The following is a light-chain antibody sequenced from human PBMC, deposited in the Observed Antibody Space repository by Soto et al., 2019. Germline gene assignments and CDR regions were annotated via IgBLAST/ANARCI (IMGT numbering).Light chain of an antibody. CDR1: SSDVVGYNY. CDR2: DVS. J-gene: IGLJ1*01. CDR3: SSYTSSSTHNYV. V-gene: IGLV2-14*01. Sequence: QSALTQPASVSGSPGQSITISCTGTSSDVVGYNYVSWYQQHPGKAPKLMIYDVSNRPSGVSNRFSGSKSGNTASLTISGLQAEDEAYYYCSSYTSSSTHNYVFGTGTKVTVL.